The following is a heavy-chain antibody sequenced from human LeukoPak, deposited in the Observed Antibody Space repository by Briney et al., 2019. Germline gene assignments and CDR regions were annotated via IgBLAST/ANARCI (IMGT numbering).Heavy chain of an antibody. J-gene: IGHJ4*02. CDR1: GFTFSSYA. D-gene: IGHD5-18*01. CDR2: ISGSGGST. CDR3: ARGRMDTAMALLHY. Sequence: GGSLRLSCAASGFTFSSYAMSWVRQAPGKGLEWVSAISGSGGSTYYADSVKGRFTISRDNSKNTLYLQMNSLRAEDTAVYYCARGRMDTAMALLHYWGQGTLVTVPS. V-gene: IGHV3-23*01.